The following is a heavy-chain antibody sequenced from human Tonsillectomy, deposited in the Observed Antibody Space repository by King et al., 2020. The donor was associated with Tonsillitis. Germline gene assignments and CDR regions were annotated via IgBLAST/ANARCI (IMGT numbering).Heavy chain of an antibody. CDR2: ISSTSSYI. CDR1: GFTFSDYS. CDR3: AREGYSGYVSYGMDV. V-gene: IGHV3-21*01. Sequence: VQLVESGGGLVKPGGSLRLNCAASGFTFSDYSMNWVRQAPGKGLEWVSSISSTSSYIYYADSLKGRFTISRDNAKNSLYLQMNSLRAEDTAVYYCAREGYSGYVSYGMDVWGQGTTITVSS. J-gene: IGHJ6*02. D-gene: IGHD5-12*01.